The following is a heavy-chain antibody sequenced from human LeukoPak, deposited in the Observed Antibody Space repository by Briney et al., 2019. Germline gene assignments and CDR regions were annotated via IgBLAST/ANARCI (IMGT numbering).Heavy chain of an antibody. Sequence: GGSLRLSCAASGFIFSGYYMGWIRQAPGKGLEWLSYISSSGSTIYYADSVKGRFTISRDNAKNSLYLQMNSLRAEDTAVYYCATTSWTGEVTATPHFGSWGQGTLVTVSS. CDR2: ISSSGSTI. CDR3: ATTSWTGEVTATPHFGS. V-gene: IGHV3-11*01. CDR1: GFIFSGYY. J-gene: IGHJ4*02. D-gene: IGHD2-15*01.